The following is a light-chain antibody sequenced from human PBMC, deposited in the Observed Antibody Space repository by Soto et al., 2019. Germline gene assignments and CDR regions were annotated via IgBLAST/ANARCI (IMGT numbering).Light chain of an antibody. CDR3: QQYGSSPRK. CDR2: GAS. J-gene: IGKJ1*01. CDR1: QSVSSSY. V-gene: IGKV3-20*01. Sequence: EIVLTQSPGTLSLSPGERATLSCRASQSVSSSYLAWYQQKPGQAPRLLIYGASSRATGIPDRFSGSGSGTDFTLTISRLEPEDVAVYYCQQYGSSPRKFGQGTKVEIK.